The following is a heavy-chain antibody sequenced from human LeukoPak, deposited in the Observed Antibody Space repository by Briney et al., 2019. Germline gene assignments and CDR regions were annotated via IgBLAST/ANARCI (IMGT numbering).Heavy chain of an antibody. Sequence: GGSLRLSCAASGFTFSHYPMSWVRQAPGKGLEWVAAISADHATYDADSMKGRFTISRDNSKNTLYLQMNSLRAEDTAVYYCAKATGVGAVTDAFDIWGQGTMVTVSS. J-gene: IGHJ3*02. CDR3: AKATGVGAVTDAFDI. CDR2: ISADHAT. V-gene: IGHV3-23*01. CDR1: GFTFSHYP. D-gene: IGHD1-26*01.